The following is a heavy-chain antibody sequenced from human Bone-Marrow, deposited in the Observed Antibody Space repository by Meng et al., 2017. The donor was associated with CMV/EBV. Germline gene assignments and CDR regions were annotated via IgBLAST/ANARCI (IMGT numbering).Heavy chain of an antibody. J-gene: IGHJ4*02. CDR3: ARTYSSGWYSALGY. V-gene: IGHV1-69*02. Sequence: SAKDSCNASGGTFSSYTISWVRQAPGQGREWMGRIIPILGIANYAQKFQGRVTITADKSTSTAYMELSSLRSEDTAVYYCARTYSSGWYSALGYWGQGPLVTGYS. CDR1: GGTFSSYT. CDR2: IIPILGIA. D-gene: IGHD6-19*01.